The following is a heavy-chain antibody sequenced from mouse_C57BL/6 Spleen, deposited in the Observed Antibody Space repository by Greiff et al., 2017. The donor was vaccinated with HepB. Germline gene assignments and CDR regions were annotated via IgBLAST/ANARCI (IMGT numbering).Heavy chain of an antibody. V-gene: IGHV1-50*01. CDR3: ASLGRGDIDY. Sequence: QVQLQQPGAELVKPGASVKLSCKASGYTFTSYWMQWVKQRPGQGLEWIGEIDPSDSYTNYNQKFKGKATLTVDTSSSTAYMQLSSLTSEDSAVYYCASLGRGDIDYWGQGTTLTVSS. D-gene: IGHD4-1*01. CDR1: GYTFTSYW. CDR2: IDPSDSYT. J-gene: IGHJ2*01.